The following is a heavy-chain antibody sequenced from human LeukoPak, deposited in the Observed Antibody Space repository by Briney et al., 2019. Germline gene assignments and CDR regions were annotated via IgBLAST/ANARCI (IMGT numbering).Heavy chain of an antibody. J-gene: IGHJ6*03. Sequence: ASVKVSCKASGYTFTGYYMHWVRQAPGQELEWMGWINPNSGGTNYAQKFQGRVTMTRDTSISTAYMELSRLRSDDTAVYYCASSPDSSGPYYYYYYMDVWGKGTTVTVSS. CDR2: INPNSGGT. CDR1: GYTFTGYY. CDR3: ASSPDSSGPYYYYYYMDV. D-gene: IGHD5-18*01. V-gene: IGHV1-2*02.